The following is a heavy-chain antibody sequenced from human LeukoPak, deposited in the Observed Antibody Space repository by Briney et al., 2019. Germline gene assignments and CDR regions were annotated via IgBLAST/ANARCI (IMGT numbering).Heavy chain of an antibody. J-gene: IGHJ3*02. CDR3: AREALEWSPPDI. D-gene: IGHD3-3*01. CDR1: GFTFSSYS. V-gene: IGHV3-21*01. Sequence: GGSLRLSCAASGFTFSSYSMNWVRQAPGKGLEWVSSISSSSSYIYYADSVKGRFTISRDNSKNTLYLQMNNMRTEDTAVYYCAREALEWSPPDIWGQGTAVTVSS. CDR2: ISSSSSYI.